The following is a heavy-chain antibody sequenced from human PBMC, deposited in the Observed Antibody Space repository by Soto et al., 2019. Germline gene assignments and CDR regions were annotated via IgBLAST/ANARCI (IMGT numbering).Heavy chain of an antibody. CDR3: AKTQTFNGYYGGFDA. J-gene: IGHJ4*02. CDR2: VSGGGAST. V-gene: IGHV3-23*01. CDR1: GFSFAGYA. Sequence: PGWSLRLSCAATGFSFAGYALTWVRQAPGKGLEWLSAVSGGGASTYYADSVRGRFSISRDVSGNMIYLQLNRLTAGDTATYYCAKTQTFNGYYGGFDAWVQGTRVTASA. D-gene: IGHD3-3*01.